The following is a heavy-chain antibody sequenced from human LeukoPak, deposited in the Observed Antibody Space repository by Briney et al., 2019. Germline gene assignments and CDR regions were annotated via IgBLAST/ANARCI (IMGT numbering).Heavy chain of an antibody. Sequence: ASVKVSCKASGYTFTSYGISWVRQAPGQGLEWMGWINPNSGGTNYAQKFQGRVTMTRDTSISTAYMELSRLRSDDTAVYYCARGIAWFGDQNENHWGQGTLVTVSS. V-gene: IGHV1-2*02. CDR2: INPNSGGT. D-gene: IGHD3-10*01. CDR1: GYTFTSYG. CDR3: ARGIAWFGDQNENH. J-gene: IGHJ4*02.